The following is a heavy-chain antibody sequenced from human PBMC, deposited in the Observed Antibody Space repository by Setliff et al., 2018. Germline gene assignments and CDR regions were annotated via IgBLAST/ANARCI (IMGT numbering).Heavy chain of an antibody. CDR3: ARMSGFQYMDV. D-gene: IGHD3-3*01. CDR2: IYTSWST. V-gene: IGHV4-4*07. CDR1: GDSINNFY. Sequence: KTSETLSLTCTVSGDSINNFYWTWIRQPAGKGLEWLGQIYTSWSTNYNPSLKGRATLSIDASKRQFSLKLTSVTAADTAVYYCARMSGFQYMDVWGKGTTVTVSS. J-gene: IGHJ6*03.